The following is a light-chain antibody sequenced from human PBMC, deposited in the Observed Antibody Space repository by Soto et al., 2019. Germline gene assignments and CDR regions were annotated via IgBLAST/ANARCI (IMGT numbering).Light chain of an antibody. J-gene: IGKJ1*01. CDR3: QQYXSYSWT. V-gene: IGKV1-5*01. CDR2: DAS. CDR1: QSISSW. Sequence: DSQMTQSPSTLSASVGDRVTITCRASQSISSWLAWYQQKPGKAPKLLIYDASSLESGVPSRFSGSGSGTEFTLTISSLQPDDFTTYYCQQYXSYSWTFGQGTKVDIK.